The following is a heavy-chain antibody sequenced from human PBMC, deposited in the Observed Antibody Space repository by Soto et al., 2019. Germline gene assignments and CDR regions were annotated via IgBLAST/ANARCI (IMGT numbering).Heavy chain of an antibody. V-gene: IGHV1-18*01. D-gene: IGHD6-19*01. CDR3: AGYEAVAGSFDP. Sequence: ASVKVSCKASGCTFTSYGISWVRQAPGQGLEWMGWISAYNGNTNYAQKLQGRVTMTTDTSTSTAYMELRSLRSDDTAVYYCAGYEAVAGSFDPWGQGTLVTVSS. CDR2: ISAYNGNT. CDR1: GCTFTSYG. J-gene: IGHJ5*02.